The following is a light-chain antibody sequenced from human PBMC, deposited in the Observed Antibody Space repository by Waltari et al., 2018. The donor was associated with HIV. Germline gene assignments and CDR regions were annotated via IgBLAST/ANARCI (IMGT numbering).Light chain of an antibody. V-gene: IGLV3-9*01. Sequence: SYELTQLLSVSVALGQTARITCGGNNIGSKNVHWYKQKPGQAPVLVIYRDSNRPSGIPERFSGSNSGNTATLTISRAQAGDEADYYCQVWDSSFVVFGGGTKLTVL. CDR1: NIGSKN. CDR3: QVWDSSFVV. J-gene: IGLJ2*01. CDR2: RDS.